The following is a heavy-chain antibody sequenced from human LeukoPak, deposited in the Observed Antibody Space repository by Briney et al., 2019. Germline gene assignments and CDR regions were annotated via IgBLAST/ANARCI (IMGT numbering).Heavy chain of an antibody. CDR3: ARDRMEFGEYYFDY. Sequence: GSLRLSCAASGFTFSSYAMSWIRQPAGKGLEWIGRIYTSGSTNYNPSLKSRVTMSVDTSKNQFSLKLSSVTAADTAVYYCARDRMEFGEYYFDYWGQGTLVTVSS. CDR2: IYTSGST. D-gene: IGHD3-10*01. CDR1: GFTFSSYA. J-gene: IGHJ4*02. V-gene: IGHV4-4*07.